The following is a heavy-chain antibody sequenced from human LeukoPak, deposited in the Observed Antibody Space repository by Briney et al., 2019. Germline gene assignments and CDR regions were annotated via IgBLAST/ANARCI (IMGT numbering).Heavy chain of an antibody. Sequence: GGSLRLSCAASGFTFSSYWMSWVRQAPGKGLEWVANIKQDGSEKYYVDSVKGRFTIYRDNAKNSLYLQMNSLRAEDTAVYYCARVIYLGAMVVWFDPWGQGTLVTVSS. CDR2: IKQDGSEK. CDR1: GFTFSSYW. V-gene: IGHV3-7*01. D-gene: IGHD1-26*01. CDR3: ARVIYLGAMVVWFDP. J-gene: IGHJ5*02.